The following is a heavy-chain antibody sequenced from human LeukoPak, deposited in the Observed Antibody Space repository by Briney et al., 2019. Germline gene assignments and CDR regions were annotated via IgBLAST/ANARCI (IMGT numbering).Heavy chain of an antibody. CDR1: GFTFSDYY. D-gene: IGHD6-13*01. V-gene: IGHV3-11*03. CDR2: ISSFSNFR. J-gene: IGHJ4*02. CDR3: ARPTIAAADNFEY. Sequence: GGSVRLSCAASGFTFSDYYMSWIRQAPGKGLEWVSHISSFSNFRSYADSVKGRSTISRDNAKNSLYLQVNSLRAEDTAVYYCARPTIAAADNFEYWGQGTLVTVSS.